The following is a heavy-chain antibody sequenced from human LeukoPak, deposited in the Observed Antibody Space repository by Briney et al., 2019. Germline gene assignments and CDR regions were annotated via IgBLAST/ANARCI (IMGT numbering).Heavy chain of an antibody. CDR3: ARDCGSYLFDH. J-gene: IGHJ4*02. V-gene: IGHV3-64*01. CDR2: ISSNGDIT. Sequence: GGSLRLSCAASGFTFSSYSMHWVRQAPGKGLEYVSSISSNGDITYYANSVKGRFTISRDNPKNTLHLQMGSLRADDMAVYYCARDCGSYLFDHWGQGTLVTVSS. D-gene: IGHD1-26*01. CDR1: GFTFSSYS.